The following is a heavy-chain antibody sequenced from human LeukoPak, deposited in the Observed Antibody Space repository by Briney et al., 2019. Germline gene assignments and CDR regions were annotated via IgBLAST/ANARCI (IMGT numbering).Heavy chain of an antibody. CDR2: ISNRGST. V-gene: IGHV4-39*01. D-gene: IGHD6-19*01. CDR1: GGSISSSNCY. CDR3: ARQRAVAGTEDY. Sequence: SETLSLTCTVSGGSISSSNCYWGWLRQPPGKGLEWIGTISNRGSTYYNPSLKSRVTISVDTSKNQLSLKLSSVTAADTAIFYCARQRAVAGTEDYWGQGTLVTVSS. J-gene: IGHJ4*02.